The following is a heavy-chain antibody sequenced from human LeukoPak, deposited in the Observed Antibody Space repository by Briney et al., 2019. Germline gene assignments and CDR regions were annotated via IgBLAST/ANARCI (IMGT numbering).Heavy chain of an antibody. Sequence: SGGSLRLSCAASGFTFSGSAMHWVRQASGKGLEWVGRIRSKANSYATAYAASVKGRFTISRDDSKNTAYLQMNSLKTEDTAVYYCKSVTTDYYYYMDVWGKGTTVTVSS. D-gene: IGHD4-17*01. J-gene: IGHJ6*03. CDR2: IRSKANSYAT. V-gene: IGHV3-73*01. CDR3: KSVTTDYYYYMDV. CDR1: GFTFSGSA.